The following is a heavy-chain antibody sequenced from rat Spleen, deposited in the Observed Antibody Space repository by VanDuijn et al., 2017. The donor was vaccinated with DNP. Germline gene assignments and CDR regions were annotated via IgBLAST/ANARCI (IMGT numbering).Heavy chain of an antibody. Sequence: EVQLVESGGGLVQPGRSLKISCIASGFIFSNYWMTWIRQAPGKGLEWVASITNTGDSTYYSDSVKGRFSISRDNAKSTLYLQVNSLRSEDTATYYCTRAPRSVLYYFDYWGQGVMVTFSS. D-gene: IGHD3-1*01. CDR1: GFIFSNYW. CDR2: ITNTGDST. J-gene: IGHJ2*01. V-gene: IGHV5-31*01. CDR3: TRAPRSVLYYFDY.